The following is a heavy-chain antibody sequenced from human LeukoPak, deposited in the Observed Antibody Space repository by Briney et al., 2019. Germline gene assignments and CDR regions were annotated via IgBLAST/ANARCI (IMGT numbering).Heavy chain of an antibody. CDR1: GYTFTGYY. CDR3: ARDTGAYAPTFDY. D-gene: IGHD2-8*01. Sequence: ASVKVSCKASGYTFTGYYMHWVRQAPGQGLEWMGWINPNSGGTNYAQKFQGRVTMTRDTSISTAYMELSRLRSDDTAVYYCARDTGAYAPTFDYWGQGTLVTVSS. J-gene: IGHJ4*02. CDR2: INPNSGGT. V-gene: IGHV1-2*02.